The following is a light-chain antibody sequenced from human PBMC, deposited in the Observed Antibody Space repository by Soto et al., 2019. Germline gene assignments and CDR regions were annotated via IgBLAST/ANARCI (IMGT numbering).Light chain of an antibody. CDR2: DAS. Sequence: DIQMTQSPSTLSASVGDRVTITCRASQSISSWLAWYQQKPGKAPKVLIFDASSLESGVPSRFSRSGSATEFTLTISSLQPDDFATYYCQQYSTYPWTFGQGTKVDI. J-gene: IGKJ1*01. V-gene: IGKV1-5*01. CDR3: QQYSTYPWT. CDR1: QSISSW.